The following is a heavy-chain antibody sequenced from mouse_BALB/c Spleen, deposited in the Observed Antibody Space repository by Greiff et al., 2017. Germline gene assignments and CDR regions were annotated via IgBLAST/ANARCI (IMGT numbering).Heavy chain of an antibody. V-gene: IGHV3-6*02. J-gene: IGHJ3*01. D-gene: IGHD2-1*01. CDR3: ARGSGNYAWFAY. CDR1: GYSITSGYY. Sequence: EVKLQESGPGLVKPSQSLSLTCSVTGYSITSGYYWNWIRQFPGNKLEWMGYISYDGSNNYNPSLKNRISITRDTSKNQFFLKLNSVTTEDTATYYCARGSGNYAWFAYWGQGTLVTVSA. CDR2: ISYDGSN.